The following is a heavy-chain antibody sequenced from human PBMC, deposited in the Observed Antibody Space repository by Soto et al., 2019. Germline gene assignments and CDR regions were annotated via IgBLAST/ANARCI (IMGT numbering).Heavy chain of an antibody. V-gene: IGHV1-18*01. CDR3: ARLRFLEWLYVEY. Sequence: ASVKVSCKSSCYTFTSYGISLFRHSPGQGLEWMGWISAYNGNTNYAQKLQGRVTMTTDTSTSTAYMELRSLRSDDTAVYYCARLRFLEWLYVEYWGQGTLVTVSS. CDR2: ISAYNGNT. D-gene: IGHD3-3*01. CDR1: CYTFTSYG. J-gene: IGHJ4*02.